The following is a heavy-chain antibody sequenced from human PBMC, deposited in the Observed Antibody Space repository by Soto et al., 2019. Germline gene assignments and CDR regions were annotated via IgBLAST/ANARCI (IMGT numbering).Heavy chain of an antibody. CDR1: GYTFTSYY. CDR2: INPSGGST. J-gene: IGHJ6*02. Sequence: ASVKVSCKASGYTFTSYYMHWVRQAPGQGLEWMGIINPSGGSTSYAQKFQGRVTMTGDTSTSTVYMELRSLRSEDTAVYYCARSVRWQQLVPVGFEATYYGMDVWGQGTTVTVSS. V-gene: IGHV1-46*01. CDR3: ARSVRWQQLVPVGFEATYYGMDV. D-gene: IGHD6-13*01.